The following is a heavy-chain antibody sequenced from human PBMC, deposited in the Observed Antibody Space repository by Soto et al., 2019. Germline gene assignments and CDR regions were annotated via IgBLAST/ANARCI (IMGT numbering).Heavy chain of an antibody. Sequence: SETLSLTCTVSGGSIGSSSYYWGWIRQPPGKGLEWIGSIYYSGSTYCNPSLKSRVTISVDTSKNQFSLKLSSVTAADTAVYYCARPFSQWLLSPFDYWGQGTLVTVSS. D-gene: IGHD6-19*01. CDR2: IYYSGST. CDR1: GGSIGSSSYY. J-gene: IGHJ4*02. V-gene: IGHV4-39*01. CDR3: ARPFSQWLLSPFDY.